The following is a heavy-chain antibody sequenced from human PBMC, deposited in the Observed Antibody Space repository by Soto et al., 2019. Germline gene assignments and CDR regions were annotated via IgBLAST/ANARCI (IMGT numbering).Heavy chain of an antibody. CDR2: IIPVLTTT. CDR3: ARARYYYDGSGHYYLDY. J-gene: IGHJ4*02. V-gene: IGHV1-69*06. D-gene: IGHD3-22*01. CDR1: GGTFSSYG. Sequence: QVQLVQSGAEVKKPGSSVKVSCKASGGTFSSYGINWVRQAPEQGLEWMGGIIPVLTTTNYAQKFQGRVTITADKSTTTAYMELTSLRSEDTAVYYCARARYYYDGSGHYYLDYWGQGTLVTVSS.